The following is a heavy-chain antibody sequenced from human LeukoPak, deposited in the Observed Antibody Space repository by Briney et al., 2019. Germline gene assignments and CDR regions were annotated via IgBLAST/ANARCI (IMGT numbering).Heavy chain of an antibody. CDR2: IYYSGST. V-gene: IGHV4-59*01. D-gene: IGHD6-13*01. CDR3: ARYGTAAGNFDY. CDR1: GGSISSYY. Sequence: PSGTLSLTCTVSGGSISSYYWSWIRQPPGKGLEWIGYIYYSGSTNYNPSLKSRVTISVDTSKNQFSLKLSSVTAADTAVYYCARYGTAAGNFDYWGQGTLVTVSS. J-gene: IGHJ4*02.